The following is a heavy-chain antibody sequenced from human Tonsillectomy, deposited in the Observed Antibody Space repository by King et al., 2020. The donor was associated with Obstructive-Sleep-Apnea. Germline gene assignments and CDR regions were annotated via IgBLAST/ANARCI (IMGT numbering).Heavy chain of an antibody. CDR2: IYYSVST. V-gene: IGHV4-59*01. CDR3: ASGRCGGEDWFDP. J-gene: IGHJ5*02. Sequence: QLQESGPALVKPSETLSLTCTVSGGSISSYYWSWMRQPPGKGLEWIGYIYYSVSTNYNPSLKSRVTISVDTSKNQFSLRLSSVTAADTAVYYCASGRCGGEDWFDPWGQGTLVTVSS. D-gene: IGHD1-26*01. CDR1: GGSISSYY.